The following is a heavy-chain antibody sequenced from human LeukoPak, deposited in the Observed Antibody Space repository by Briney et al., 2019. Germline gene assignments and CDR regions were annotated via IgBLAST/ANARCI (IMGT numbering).Heavy chain of an antibody. D-gene: IGHD3-10*01. CDR3: ATNTMFRGIHAFDI. CDR2: IYPGDSDT. CDR1: GYSFTSYW. J-gene: IGHJ3*02. Sequence: GESLKISCKGSGYSFTSYWIGWVRQMPGKGLEWMGIIYPGDSDTRYSPSFQGQVTISADRSISTTYLQWSSLKASDSAMYYCATNTMFRGIHAFDIWGQGTMVTVSS. V-gene: IGHV5-51*01.